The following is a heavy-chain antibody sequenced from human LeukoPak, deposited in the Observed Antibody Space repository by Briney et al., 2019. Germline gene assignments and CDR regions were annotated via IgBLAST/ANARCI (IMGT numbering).Heavy chain of an antibody. J-gene: IGHJ3*02. CDR2: IESGGTT. Sequence: GGSLRLSCEASGFTFSRTWMHWVRQGPGKGLLWLSRIESGGTTMYAESVKGRFTISRDNAKNTIYLQMNSLRAEDTAVYYCARDVVRGVSDIWGQGTMVTVSS. CDR1: GFTFSRTW. D-gene: IGHD3-10*01. V-gene: IGHV3-74*03. CDR3: ARDVVRGVSDI.